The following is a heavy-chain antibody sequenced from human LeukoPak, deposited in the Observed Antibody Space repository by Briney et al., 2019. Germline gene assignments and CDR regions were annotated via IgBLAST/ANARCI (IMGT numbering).Heavy chain of an antibody. CDR1: GYTFTSYG. V-gene: IGHV1-18*01. J-gene: IGHJ3*02. CDR2: ISAYNGNT. D-gene: IGHD3-22*01. CDR3: ARCYYDSSGYLVAFDI. Sequence: ASVKVSCKASGYTFTSYGISWVRQAPGQGLEWMGWISAYNGNTNYAQKFQGRVTMTRDTSTSTVYMELSSLRSEDTAVYYCARCYYDSSGYLVAFDIWGQGTMVTVSS.